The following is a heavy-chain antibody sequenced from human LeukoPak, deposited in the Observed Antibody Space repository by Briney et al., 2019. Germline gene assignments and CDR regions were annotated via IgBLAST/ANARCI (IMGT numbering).Heavy chain of an antibody. V-gene: IGHV5-51*01. J-gene: IGHJ1*01. D-gene: IGHD4-23*01. Sequence: GGSLKISCKGSGYSFNRYWIGWVRQMPGKGLEWMGINYPGDSDTRYNPSFQGQVTISADKSLNTAYLQWSSLKSSDTATVYCVRNQPDYCGNAYSNWGERALVTVS. CDR2: NYPGDSDT. CDR1: GYSFNRYW. CDR3: VRNQPDYCGNAYSN.